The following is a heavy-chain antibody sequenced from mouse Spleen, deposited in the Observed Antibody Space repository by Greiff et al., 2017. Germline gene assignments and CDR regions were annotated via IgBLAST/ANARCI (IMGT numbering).Heavy chain of an antibody. CDR3: TRGSYGIDY. D-gene: IGHD1-1*01. CDR2: IDPETGGT. CDR1: GYTFTDYE. J-gene: IGHJ2*01. V-gene: IGHV1-15*01. Sequence: VQLVESGAELVRPGASVTLSCKASGYTFTDYEMHWVKQTPVHGLEWIGAIDPETGGTAYNQKFKGKAILTADKSSSTAYMELRSLTSEDSAVYYCTRGSYGIDYWGQGTTLTVSS.